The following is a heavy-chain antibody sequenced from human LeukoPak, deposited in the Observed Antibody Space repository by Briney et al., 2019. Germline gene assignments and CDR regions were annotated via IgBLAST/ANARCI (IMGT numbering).Heavy chain of an antibody. CDR2: ISSSDTII. D-gene: IGHD4-17*01. J-gene: IGHJ4*02. CDR3: ARDLTEFYGDSKTGDY. V-gene: IGHV3-48*03. Sequence: GGSLRLSCVVSGFTFSSYEMNWVRQAPGKGLEWISYISSSDTIIDYADSVKGRFTISRDNAKNSLYLQMNSLRAEDTAVYYCARDLTEFYGDSKTGDYWGQGTLVTVSS. CDR1: GFTFSSYE.